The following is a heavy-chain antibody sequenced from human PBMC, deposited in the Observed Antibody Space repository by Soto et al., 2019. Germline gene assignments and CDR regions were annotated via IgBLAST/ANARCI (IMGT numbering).Heavy chain of an antibody. J-gene: IGHJ5*02. V-gene: IGHV1-2*02. CDR1: GYTFTGYY. D-gene: IGHD2-2*01. CDR2: INPNSGGK. Sequence: ASVKFSSKPSGYTFTGYYMHWLRQAPGQGLEWMGWINPNSGGKKYAQKYQGRVTMTRDTSISTAYMELSRLRSDDTAVYYCAREEDCSSTSCYGDLWGQGTLVTVSS. CDR3: AREEDCSSTSCYGDL.